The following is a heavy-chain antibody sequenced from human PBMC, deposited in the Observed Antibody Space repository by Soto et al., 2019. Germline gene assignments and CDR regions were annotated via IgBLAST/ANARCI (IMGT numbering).Heavy chain of an antibody. Sequence: WGSLRLSCAASGFSFSSYHMDWVRQAPGKGLEWVSYISSGSEAIYYAGSVKGRFTISRDNAQNSLYLQMNSLRDEDTAVYYCARDGRLGYDMHXWGQGTTLTVS. CDR1: GFSFSSYH. D-gene: IGHD6-6*01. CDR3: ARDGRLGYDMHX. CDR2: ISSGSEAI. V-gene: IGHV3-48*02. J-gene: IGHJ6*02.